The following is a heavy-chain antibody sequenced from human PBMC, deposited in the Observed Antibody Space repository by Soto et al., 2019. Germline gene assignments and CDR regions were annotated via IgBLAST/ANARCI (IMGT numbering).Heavy chain of an antibody. V-gene: IGHV5-51*01. J-gene: IGHJ6*02. CDR2: IYPDDSDA. CDR1: GYRLNNYW. D-gene: IGHD4-4*01. Sequence: GESLKISCKASGYRLNNYWIGWVRHMPGKGLEWMGIIYPDDSDARYSPSFQGQVTISADKSISTAYLQWSSLKASDTAMYYCARRSSNSMDVWGQGTTVTVSS. CDR3: ARRSSNSMDV.